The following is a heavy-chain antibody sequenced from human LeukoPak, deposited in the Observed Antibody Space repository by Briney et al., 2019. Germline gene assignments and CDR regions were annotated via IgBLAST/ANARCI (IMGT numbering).Heavy chain of an antibody. CDR3: ARDPYYYGSGSYGEHSDY. CDR1: GFTFSSYS. CDR2: ISSSSSYI. J-gene: IGHJ4*02. V-gene: IGHV3-21*01. D-gene: IGHD3-10*01. Sequence: PGGSLRLSCAASGFTFSSYSMNWVRQAPGKGLEWVSSISSSSSYIYYADSVKGRFTISRDNAKNSLYLQMNSLRAEDTAVYYCARDPYYYGSGSYGEHSDYWGQGTLVTVPS.